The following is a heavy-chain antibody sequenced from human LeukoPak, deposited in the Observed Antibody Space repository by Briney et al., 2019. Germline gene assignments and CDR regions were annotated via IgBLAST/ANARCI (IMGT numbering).Heavy chain of an antibody. CDR2: INPNSGGT. V-gene: IGHV1-2*06. D-gene: IGHD3-3*01. CDR1: GYTFTGYY. J-gene: IGHJ4*02. Sequence: ASVKVSCKASGYTFTGYYMHWVRQAPGQGLEWMGRINPNSGGTNYAQKFQGRVTMTRDTSISTAYMELSRLRSDDTAVYYCARAAGLYYDFWSGYAHWGQGTLVTVSP. CDR3: ARAAGLYYDFWSGYAH.